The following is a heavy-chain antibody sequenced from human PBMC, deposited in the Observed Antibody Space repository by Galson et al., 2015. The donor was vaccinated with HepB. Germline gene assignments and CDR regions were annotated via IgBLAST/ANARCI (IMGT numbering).Heavy chain of an antibody. CDR3: ARTGTYDY. CDR1: GFTFSDYW. J-gene: IGHJ4*02. V-gene: IGHV3-74*01. Sequence: SLRLSCAASGFTFSDYWVHWVRQAPGKGLMWVSRINTDGSTTAYADSVEGRFTISRDNAKNTLYLQLDSLRADDTAMYFCARTGTYDYWGQGTLVTVSS. D-gene: IGHD1-1*01. CDR2: INTDGSTT.